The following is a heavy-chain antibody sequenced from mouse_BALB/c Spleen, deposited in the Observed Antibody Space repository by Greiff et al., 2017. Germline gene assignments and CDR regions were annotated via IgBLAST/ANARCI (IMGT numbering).Heavy chain of an antibody. CDR3: ALSTMYAMDY. D-gene: IGHD2-1*01. V-gene: IGHV14-3*02. J-gene: IGHJ4*01. Sequence: EVKLVESGAELVKPGASVKLSCTASGFNIKDTYMHWVKQRPEQGLEWIGRIDPANGNTKYDPKFQGKATITADTSSNTAYLQLSSLTSEDTAVYYCALSTMYAMDYWGQGTSVTVSS. CDR1: GFNIKDTY. CDR2: IDPANGNT.